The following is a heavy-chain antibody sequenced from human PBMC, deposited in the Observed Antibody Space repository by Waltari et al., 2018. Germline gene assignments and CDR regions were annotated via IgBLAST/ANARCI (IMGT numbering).Heavy chain of an antibody. V-gene: IGHV1-8*01. J-gene: IGHJ5*02. CDR2: INPYNGDT. D-gene: IGHD6-25*01. Sequence: QVQLVQSGVEVKKTGASVKVSCKSSVYSFPTSDLNWVRPATGQGREWMGWINPYNGDTAYAPKFQGRVTFTSNTAISTVYMEINSLSPEDTALYYCARNAAAAGHYWFDPWGQGTLVTVSS. CDR1: VYSFPTSD. CDR3: ARNAAAAGHYWFDP.